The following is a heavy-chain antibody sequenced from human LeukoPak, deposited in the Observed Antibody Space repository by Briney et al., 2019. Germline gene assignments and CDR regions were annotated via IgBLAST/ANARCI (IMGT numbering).Heavy chain of an antibody. V-gene: IGHV4-34*01. J-gene: IGHJ4*02. CDR2: IHPTGIT. Sequence: SETLSLTCAVYGGPFSGYYWSWIRQPPGKGLEWIGEIHPTGITNYTPSLKSRVALSVDTSKNQFSLKLSSVTAADTAVYYCARGGIQLWFGRRPYFDYWGQGTLVTVSS. CDR3: ARGGIQLWFGRRPYFDY. D-gene: IGHD5-18*01. CDR1: GGPFSGYY.